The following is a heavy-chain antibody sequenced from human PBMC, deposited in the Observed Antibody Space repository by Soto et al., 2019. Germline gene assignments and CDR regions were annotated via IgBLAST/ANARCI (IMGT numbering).Heavy chain of an antibody. Sequence: SGGSLRLSCAASGFTFSSYAMSWVRQAPGKGLEWVSAISGSGGSTYYADSVKGRFTISRDNSKNTLYLQMNSLRAEDTAVYYCVIDPIRWELPDPIIGLDYWGQGTLVTVSS. CDR2: ISGSGGST. V-gene: IGHV3-23*01. CDR1: GFTFSSYA. CDR3: VIDPIRWELPDPIIGLDY. J-gene: IGHJ4*02. D-gene: IGHD1-26*01.